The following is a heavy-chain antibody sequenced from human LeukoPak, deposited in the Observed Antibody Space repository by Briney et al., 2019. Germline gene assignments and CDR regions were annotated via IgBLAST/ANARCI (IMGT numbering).Heavy chain of an antibody. Sequence: SVKVSCKASGGTFSSYAISWVRQAPGQGLEWMGGIIPIFGTANYAQKFQGRVTITADESTSTAYMELSSLRSEDTAVYYCARLSLLAARRYNWFDPWGQGTLVTVSS. CDR2: IIPIFGTA. V-gene: IGHV1-69*13. CDR3: ARLSLLAARRYNWFDP. J-gene: IGHJ5*02. CDR1: GGTFSSYA. D-gene: IGHD6-13*01.